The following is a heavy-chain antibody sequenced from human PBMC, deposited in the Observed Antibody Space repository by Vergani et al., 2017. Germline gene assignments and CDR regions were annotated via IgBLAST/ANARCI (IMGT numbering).Heavy chain of an antibody. V-gene: IGHV3-74*01. CDR1: GFSFSGYW. CDR3: ARPTCSNGVCTSRDYLDY. Sequence: EVQLVESGGGLIHPGGSLRLSCEGSGFSFSGYWMHWVRQSPEKGLVWVSRIKSDGSITNYADSVKGRFTISRDNAKNTLYLEMNSLRAEDTAVYYCARPTCSNGVCTSRDYLDYWGQGTLVTVSS. J-gene: IGHJ4*02. CDR2: IKSDGSIT. D-gene: IGHD2-8*01.